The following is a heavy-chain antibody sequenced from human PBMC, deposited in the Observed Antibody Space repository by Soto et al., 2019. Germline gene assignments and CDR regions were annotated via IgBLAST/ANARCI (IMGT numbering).Heavy chain of an antibody. J-gene: IGHJ3*02. CDR1: GFTFSSYG. Sequence: GSLRLSCAASGFTFSSYGMHWVRQAPGKGLEWVAVIWYDGSNKYYADSVKGRFTISRDNSKNTLYLQMNSLRAEDTAVYYCARYTMINAFDIWGQGTMVTVS. CDR3: ARYTMINAFDI. D-gene: IGHD3-22*01. V-gene: IGHV3-33*01. CDR2: IWYDGSNK.